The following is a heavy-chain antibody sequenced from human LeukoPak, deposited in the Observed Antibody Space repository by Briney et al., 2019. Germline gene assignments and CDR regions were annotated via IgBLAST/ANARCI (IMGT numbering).Heavy chain of an antibody. CDR2: MNPNSGNT. CDR3: ARGQSVLLWFGELLATLYDY. V-gene: IGHV1-8*01. D-gene: IGHD3-10*01. Sequence: ASVEVSCKASGYTFTSYDINWVRQATGQGLEWMGWMNPNSGNTGYAQKFQGRVTMTRNTSISTAYMELSSLRSEDTAVYYCARGQSVLLWFGELLATLYDYWGQGTLVTVSS. J-gene: IGHJ4*02. CDR1: GYTFTSYD.